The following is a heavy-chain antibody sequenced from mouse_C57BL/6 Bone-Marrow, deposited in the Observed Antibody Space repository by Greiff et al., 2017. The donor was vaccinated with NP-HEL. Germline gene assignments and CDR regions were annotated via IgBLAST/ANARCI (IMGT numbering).Heavy chain of an antibody. J-gene: IGHJ4*01. CDR1: GFSLTSYG. V-gene: IGHV2-5*01. CDR2: IWRGGST. CDR3: AKEGVYDGYYDAMDY. D-gene: IGHD2-3*01. Sequence: QVQLKESGPGLVQPSQSLSITCTVSGFSLTSYGVHWVRQSPGKGLEWLGVIWRGGSTDYNAAFMSRLSITKDNSKSQVFFKMNSLQADDTAIYYCAKEGVYDGYYDAMDYWGQGTSVTVSS.